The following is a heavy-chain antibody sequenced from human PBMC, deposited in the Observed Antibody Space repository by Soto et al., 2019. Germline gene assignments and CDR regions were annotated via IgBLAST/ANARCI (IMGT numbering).Heavy chain of an antibody. J-gene: IGHJ4*02. D-gene: IGHD3-22*01. CDR3: AKVPPLYYYDSSGYYSPFDY. CDR1: GFTFSSYA. Sequence: GGSLRLSCAASGFTFSSYAMSWVRQAPGKGLEWVSAISGSGGSTYYADSVKGRFTISRDNSKNTLYLQMNSLRAEDTAVYYCAKVPPLYYYDSSGYYSPFDYWGQGTLVTVSS. CDR2: ISGSGGST. V-gene: IGHV3-23*01.